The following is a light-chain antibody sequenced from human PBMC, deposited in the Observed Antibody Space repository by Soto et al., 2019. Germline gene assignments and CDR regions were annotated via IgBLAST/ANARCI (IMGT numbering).Light chain of an antibody. CDR2: EVN. CDR3: GTWDSSLSAGV. V-gene: IGLV2-14*02. CDR1: GSDIGNYNL. Sequence: QSALTQPAAVSGSLGQSITISCSGSGSDIGNYNLVSWYQQQPGKVPRLIIYEVNKGPSGVSNRFSGSKSGTSATLGITGLQTGDEDDYYCGTWDSSLSAGVFGTGTKLTVL. J-gene: IGLJ1*01.